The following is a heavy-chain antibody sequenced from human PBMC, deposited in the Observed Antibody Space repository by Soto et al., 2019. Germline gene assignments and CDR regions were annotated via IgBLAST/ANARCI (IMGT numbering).Heavy chain of an antibody. Sequence: QVQLLQSGPGLLKSSQTLSLTCAISGDSVSSNSAAWNWIRQSTSRGLEWLGRTYYRSKWSIDYAVSVKGRITINPDTSKNQFSLQLNSVTPEDTAVYYCVRQNSSNYYFGLDVWGQGTTVTVS. D-gene: IGHD2-8*01. CDR1: GDSVSSNSAA. CDR2: TYYRSKWSI. CDR3: VRQNSSNYYFGLDV. V-gene: IGHV6-1*01. J-gene: IGHJ6*02.